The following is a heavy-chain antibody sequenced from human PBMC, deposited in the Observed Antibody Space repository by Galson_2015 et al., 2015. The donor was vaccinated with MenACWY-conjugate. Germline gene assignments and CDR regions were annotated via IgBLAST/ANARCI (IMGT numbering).Heavy chain of an antibody. CDR1: GFTFSDFW. Sequence: SLRLSCGASGFTFSDFWMTWVRQAPGKGLEWVANIKQGGGEKYYVDSVKGRFTISRDNAQKSLYLQMNSLRAEDTAVYYCATTGGRAVAGTDWGQGTLVTVSS. V-gene: IGHV3-7*03. J-gene: IGHJ4*02. D-gene: IGHD6-19*01. CDR2: IKQGGGEK. CDR3: ATTGGRAVAGTD.